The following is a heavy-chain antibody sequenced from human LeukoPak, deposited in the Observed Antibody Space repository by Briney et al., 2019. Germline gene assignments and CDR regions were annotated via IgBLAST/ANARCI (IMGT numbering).Heavy chain of an antibody. Sequence: GGSLRLSCAASGFTFSSYSMNWVRQAPGKGREWVSSISSSSSYIYYADSVKGRFTISRDNAKNSLYLQMNSLRAEDTAVYYCARDPHDYIGPWGQGTLVTVSS. J-gene: IGHJ5*02. CDR1: GFTFSSYS. CDR2: ISSSSSYI. V-gene: IGHV3-21*01. CDR3: ARDPHDYIGP. D-gene: IGHD4-11*01.